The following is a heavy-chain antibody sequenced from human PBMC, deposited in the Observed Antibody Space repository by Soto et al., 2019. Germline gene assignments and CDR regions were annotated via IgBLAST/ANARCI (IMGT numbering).Heavy chain of an antibody. CDR1: GYTFSSYG. J-gene: IGHJ6*02. D-gene: IGHD3-22*01. CDR3: ARGGYYDSSGSRNYHYYGMNV. CDR2: ISPYDGNT. Sequence: PSVKVSCKASGYTFSSYGINWVRQAPGQGLEWLGWISPYDGNTKYAQILQGRVSMTTDTSTKTAYMEVRSLRSDDTAVYYCARGGYYDSSGSRNYHYYGMNVWGQGTTVTVSS. V-gene: IGHV1-18*01.